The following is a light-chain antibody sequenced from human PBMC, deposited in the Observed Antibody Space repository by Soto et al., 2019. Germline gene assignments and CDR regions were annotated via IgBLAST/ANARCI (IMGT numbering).Light chain of an antibody. V-gene: IGKV3-15*01. CDR2: SAS. Sequence: EIVLTPSPGTLSLSPRERATLSFRASQSVSSSYLAWYQQKPGQAPRLLIYSASIRATGIPARFSGSGSGAEFTLTISSLQSEDVAVYYCQQYDNWPPYNFGQGTKVDIK. J-gene: IGKJ2*01. CDR1: QSVSSSY. CDR3: QQYDNWPPYN.